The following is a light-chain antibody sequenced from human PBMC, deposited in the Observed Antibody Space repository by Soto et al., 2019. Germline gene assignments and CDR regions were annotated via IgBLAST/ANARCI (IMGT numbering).Light chain of an antibody. CDR2: SSV. Sequence: QSVLTQPPSVSGAPGQGVIISCTGSSSNIGAGYDVHWYQQLPRTAPKLLIYSSVNRPSGVPDRFSGSKSGNTASLTVSGLQAEDEADYYCSSYTGTNNFGVFGPGTKLTVL. CDR3: SSYTGTNNFGV. CDR1: SSNIGAGYD. V-gene: IGLV1-40*01. J-gene: IGLJ1*01.